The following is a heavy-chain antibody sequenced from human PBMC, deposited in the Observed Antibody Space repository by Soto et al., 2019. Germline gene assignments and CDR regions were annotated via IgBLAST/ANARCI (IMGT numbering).Heavy chain of an antibody. CDR3: ARGVYGSGNYYTVPSAFDI. Sequence: QVQLEQSGAEVKKPGSSVKVSCKASGGTLSDHGVAWLRQAPGQGLEWMGGTIPVFNTAKYAQKFQGRVTVTADEFRNIVYMELRSLRSDVTAFSLCARGVYGSGNYYTVPSAFDIWGQGTMVIVSS. V-gene: IGHV1-69*01. J-gene: IGHJ3*02. D-gene: IGHD3-10*01. CDR1: GGTLSDHG. CDR2: TIPVFNTA.